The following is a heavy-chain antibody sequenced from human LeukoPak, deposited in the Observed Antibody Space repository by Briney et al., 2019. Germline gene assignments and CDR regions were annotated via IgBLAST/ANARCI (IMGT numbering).Heavy chain of an antibody. V-gene: IGHV3-23*01. CDR3: AKVGVMRRSGWFGGDYFDF. CDR2: IDRSGGST. J-gene: IGHJ4*02. Sequence: GGSLRLSCAASGFSFNIYAMSWVRQAPGKGLEWVAAIDRSGGSTFYADSVKGRFTISRDNSKNTVSLQMNSLRAEDTAVYYCAKVGVMRRSGWFGGDYFDFWGQGTLVTVSS. D-gene: IGHD6-19*01. CDR1: GFSFNIYA.